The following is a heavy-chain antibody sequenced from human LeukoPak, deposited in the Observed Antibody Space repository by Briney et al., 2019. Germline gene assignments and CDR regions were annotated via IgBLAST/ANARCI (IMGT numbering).Heavy chain of an antibody. J-gene: IGHJ5*02. D-gene: IGHD1-26*01. Sequence: ASVKVSCKASGYTFTGYYMHWVRQAPGQGLEWMGWINPNSGGTNSAQKFQGRVTMTRDTSIITAYMELSRLRSDDTAVYYCARDVKGANQAWFDPWGQGTLVTVSS. V-gene: IGHV1-2*02. CDR3: ARDVKGANQAWFDP. CDR1: GYTFTGYY. CDR2: INPNSGGT.